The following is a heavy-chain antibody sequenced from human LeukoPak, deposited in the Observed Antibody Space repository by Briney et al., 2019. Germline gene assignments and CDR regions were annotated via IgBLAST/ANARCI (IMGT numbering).Heavy chain of an antibody. V-gene: IGHV3-9*01. Sequence: PGGSLRLSCAASGFTFSDYAMHWVRQVPGKGLEWVGGSSWNSGTIAYGESVKGRATISRDNARNSLYLEVDSLRVEDTALYYCAKDLAVGTSPRVYAFDVWGQGSLVTVSS. D-gene: IGHD1/OR15-1a*01. CDR2: SSWNSGTI. CDR3: AKDLAVGTSPRVYAFDV. J-gene: IGHJ3*01. CDR1: GFTFSDYA.